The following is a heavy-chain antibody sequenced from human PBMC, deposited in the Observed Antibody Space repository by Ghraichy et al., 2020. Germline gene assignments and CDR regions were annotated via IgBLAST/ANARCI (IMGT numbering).Heavy chain of an antibody. CDR3: ARDHDYTMDY. D-gene: IGHD4-11*01. CDR2: ISSYSGNTVT. J-gene: IGHJ4*02. Sequence: ASVKVSCQASGYIFIKYGISWVRQAPGQGLEWMGWISSYSGNTVTKYAPKVQGRVTMTTDTSTSTAYMEVRSLKSYDTADYYCARDHDYTMDYWGQGTLVTVSS. V-gene: IGHV1-18*01. CDR1: GYIFIKYG.